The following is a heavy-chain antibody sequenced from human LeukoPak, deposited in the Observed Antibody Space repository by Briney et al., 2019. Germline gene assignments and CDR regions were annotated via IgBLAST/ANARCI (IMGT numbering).Heavy chain of an antibody. J-gene: IGHJ6*03. V-gene: IGHV4-39*01. Sequence: PSETLSLTCTVSGGSISSSSYYWGWIRQPPGKGLEWIGSIYYSGSTYYNPSLKSRVTISVDTSKNQFSLKLSSVTAADTAVYYCARGVYSSGWNKYYYYYYMDVWGKGTTVTVSS. CDR1: GGSISSSSYY. D-gene: IGHD6-19*01. CDR3: ARGVYSSGWNKYYYYYYMDV. CDR2: IYYSGST.